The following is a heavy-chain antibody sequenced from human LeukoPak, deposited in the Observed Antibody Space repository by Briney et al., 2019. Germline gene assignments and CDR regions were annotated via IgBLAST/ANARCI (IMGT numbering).Heavy chain of an antibody. V-gene: IGHV3-30*18. J-gene: IGHJ4*02. CDR1: GFTFSSYG. D-gene: IGHD6-13*01. Sequence: GRSLRLSCAASGFTFSSYGMHWVRQAPGKGLEWVAVISYDGSNKYYADSVKGRFTISRDNSKNTLYLQMNSLRAEDTAVYYCAKALGIAAAGHWGQGTLVTVSS. CDR3: AKALGIAAAGH. CDR2: ISYDGSNK.